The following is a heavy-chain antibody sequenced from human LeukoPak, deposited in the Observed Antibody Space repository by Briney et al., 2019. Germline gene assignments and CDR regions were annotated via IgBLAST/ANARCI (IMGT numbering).Heavy chain of an antibody. J-gene: IGHJ4*02. Sequence: SETMSLTCTVSGDSIRSFYWSWIRQPAGKGLEWIGRINSSGRTNYNPSLNSRVTMSADTPNNQFSLKLSSVTAADTAVYYCARDAPLRGATKVLDYWGQGTLVTVSS. V-gene: IGHV4-4*07. D-gene: IGHD1-26*01. CDR3: ARDAPLRGATKVLDY. CDR2: INSSGRT. CDR1: GDSIRSFY.